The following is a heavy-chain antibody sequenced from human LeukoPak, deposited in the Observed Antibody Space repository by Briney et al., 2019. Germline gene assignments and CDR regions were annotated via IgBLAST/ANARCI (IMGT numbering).Heavy chain of an antibody. CDR2: IYSGGST. CDR3: ARDGNYYGSGSDVKYYFDY. Sequence: PGGSLRLSCAASGFTVSSNYMSWVRQAPGKGLEWVSVIYSGGSTYYADSVKGRFTISRDNAKNSLYLQMNSLRAEDTAVYYCARDGNYYGSGSDVKYYFDYWGQGTLVTVSS. V-gene: IGHV3-66*01. D-gene: IGHD3-10*01. J-gene: IGHJ4*02. CDR1: GFTVSSNY.